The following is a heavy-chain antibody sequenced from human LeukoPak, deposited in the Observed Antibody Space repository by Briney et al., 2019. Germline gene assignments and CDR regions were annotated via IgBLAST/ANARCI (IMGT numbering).Heavy chain of an antibody. CDR2: IYYTGTT. V-gene: IGHV4-59*01. D-gene: IGHD2-15*01. CDR3: ARGGWRLDY. CDR1: GGSISSYY. J-gene: IGHJ4*02. Sequence: PSETLSLTGTVSGGSISSYYWSWIRQPPGEGLECIGYIYYTGTTNYNPSLKSRVTISVDTSKNQFSLKLSSVTAADTAVYYCARGGWRLDYWGQGTLVTVSS.